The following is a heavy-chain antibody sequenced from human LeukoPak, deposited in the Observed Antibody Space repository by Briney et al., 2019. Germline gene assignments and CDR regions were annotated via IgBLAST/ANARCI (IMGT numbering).Heavy chain of an antibody. D-gene: IGHD6-19*01. CDR1: GFTFSSYA. V-gene: IGHV3-23*01. CDR3: AKGSSGWAYYYYGMDV. Sequence: GGSLRLSCAASGFTFSSYAMSWVRQAPGKGLEWVSAISGSGGSTYYADSVKGRFTISGDNSKNTLYLQMNSLRAEDTAVYYCAKGSSGWAYYYYGMDVWGQGTTVTVSS. J-gene: IGHJ6*02. CDR2: ISGSGGST.